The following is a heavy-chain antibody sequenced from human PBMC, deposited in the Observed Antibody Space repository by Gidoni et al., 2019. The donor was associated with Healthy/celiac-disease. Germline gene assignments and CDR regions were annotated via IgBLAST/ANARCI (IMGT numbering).Heavy chain of an antibody. J-gene: IGHJ6*02. D-gene: IGHD2-2*01. Sequence: EVQLVESGGGLVKPGGSLRLSCAASGFTFSSYSMNWVRQAPGKGLEWVSSISSSSSYIYYADSVKGRFTISRDNAKNSLYLQMNSLRAEDTAVYYCARDPFKVPAAYYYGMDVWGQGTTVTVSS. CDR2: ISSSSSYI. CDR1: GFTFSSYS. V-gene: IGHV3-21*01. CDR3: ARDPFKVPAAYYYGMDV.